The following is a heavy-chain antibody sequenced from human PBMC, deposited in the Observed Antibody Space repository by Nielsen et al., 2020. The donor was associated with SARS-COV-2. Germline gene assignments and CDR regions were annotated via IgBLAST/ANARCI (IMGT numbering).Heavy chain of an antibody. CDR2: IDWDDDK. V-gene: IGHV2-70*04. D-gene: IGHD6-19*01. CDR3: ARDKQWLGTFDY. Sequence: SGSTLVKPTQTLTLTCTFSGFSLSTSGMRVSWIRQPPGKALEWLARIDWDDDKFYSTSLKTRLTISKDTSKNQVVLTMTNMDPVDTATYYCARDKQWLGTFDYWGQGTLVTVSS. CDR1: GFSLSTSGMR. J-gene: IGHJ4*02.